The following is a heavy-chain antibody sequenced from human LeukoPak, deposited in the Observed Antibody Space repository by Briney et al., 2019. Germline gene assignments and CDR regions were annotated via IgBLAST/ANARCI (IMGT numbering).Heavy chain of an antibody. CDR3: ARHSSRYYFDY. D-gene: IGHD6-6*01. J-gene: IGHJ4*02. Sequence: SETLSLTCTVSGGSISSYYWSWIRQPPGKGLEWIGYIYYSGSTNYNPSLKSRVTISVDTSKNQFSLNLSSVTAADMAVYYCARHSSRYYFDYWGQGTLVTVSS. V-gene: IGHV4-59*08. CDR2: IYYSGST. CDR1: GGSISSYY.